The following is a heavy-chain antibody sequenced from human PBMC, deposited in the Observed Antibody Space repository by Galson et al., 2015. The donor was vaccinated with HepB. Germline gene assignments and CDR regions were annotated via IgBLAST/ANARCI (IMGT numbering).Heavy chain of an antibody. CDR1: GFPFTSYA. V-gene: IGHV3-23*01. D-gene: IGHD6-6*01. CDR3: VRVRYGRSSRHWYFDI. CDR2: ISGKGDIT. Sequence: SLRLSCAASGFPFTSYAMSWVRQAPGQGLEWVSVISGKGDITHYADSVKGRFTISRDNSKNIVFLQMNSLRVEDTAVHYCVRVRYGRSSRHWYFDIWGRGTLVTVSS. J-gene: IGHJ2*01.